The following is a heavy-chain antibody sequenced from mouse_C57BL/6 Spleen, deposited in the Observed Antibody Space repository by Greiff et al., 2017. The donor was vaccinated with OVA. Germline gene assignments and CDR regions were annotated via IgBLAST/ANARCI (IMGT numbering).Heavy chain of an antibody. Sequence: VQLQQSGPELVKPGASVKISCKASGYSFTGYYMNWVKQSPEKSLEWIGEINPSTGGTTYNQKFKAKATLTVDKSSSTAYMQLKSLTSEDSAVYYCATFTTDYAMDYWGQGTSVTVSS. CDR3: ATFTTDYAMDY. CDR1: GYSFTGYY. D-gene: IGHD1-1*01. V-gene: IGHV1-42*01. CDR2: INPSTGGT. J-gene: IGHJ4*01.